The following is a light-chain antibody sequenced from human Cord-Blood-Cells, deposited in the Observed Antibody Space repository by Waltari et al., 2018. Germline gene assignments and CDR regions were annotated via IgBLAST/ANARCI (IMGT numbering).Light chain of an antibody. CDR1: QSVLYSSNNKNY. J-gene: IGKJ1*01. CDR3: QQSYSTPLDPDWT. V-gene: IGKV4-1*01. CDR2: WAS. Sequence: LGERATINCKSSQSVLYSSNNKNYLAWYQQKPGQPPKLLIYWASTRESGVPDRFSGSGSGTDFTLTISSLQPEDFATYYCQQSYSTPLDPDWTFGQGTKVEIK.